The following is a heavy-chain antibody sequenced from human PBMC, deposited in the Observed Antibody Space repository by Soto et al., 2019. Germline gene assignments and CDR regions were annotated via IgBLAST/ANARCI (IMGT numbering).Heavy chain of an antibody. D-gene: IGHD3-16*02. CDR2: ISDSGDRT. J-gene: IGHJ3*01. CDR1: GFTLSMSA. V-gene: IGHV3-23*01. CDR3: AKDRGIIVKAGDAFDV. Sequence: EVQLMESGGGLVQPGGSLRLSCAGSGFTLSMSAVSWVRQAPGKGLEWVFYISDSGDRTYYADSVKGRFIISRDRSKNTVSLQMNPLRAEDTALYYCAKDRGIIVKAGDAFDVWGQGTMVTVSS.